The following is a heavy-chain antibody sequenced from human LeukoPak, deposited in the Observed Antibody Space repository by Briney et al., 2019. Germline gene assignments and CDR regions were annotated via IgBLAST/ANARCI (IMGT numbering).Heavy chain of an antibody. CDR3: ARGLRYFDWSQNWFDP. Sequence: GGSLRLSCVASGFSFSSYVMNWVRQAPGTGLEWVSAISGNGGSTYYADSVKGRFTISRDNSKNTLSLQMNSLRADDTAVYYCARGLRYFDWSQNWFDPWGQGTLVTVSS. J-gene: IGHJ5*02. V-gene: IGHV3-23*01. CDR1: GFSFSSYV. D-gene: IGHD3-9*01. CDR2: ISGNGGST.